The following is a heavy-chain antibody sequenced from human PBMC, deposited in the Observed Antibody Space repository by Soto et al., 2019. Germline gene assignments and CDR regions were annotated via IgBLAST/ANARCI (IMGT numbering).Heavy chain of an antibody. Sequence: ASVKVSCKASGSGYTFSNFNTYYVHWVRQVSGLGLEWMGIVNPTGDKTMYAQKFQGRVTMTRDTSTNTVYMDLNSLTSADSALYFCALGTATGWG. J-gene: IGHJ1*01. CDR3: ALGTATG. V-gene: IGHV1-46*03. D-gene: IGHD1-1*01. CDR2: VNPTGDKT. CDR1: GSGYTFSNFNTYY.